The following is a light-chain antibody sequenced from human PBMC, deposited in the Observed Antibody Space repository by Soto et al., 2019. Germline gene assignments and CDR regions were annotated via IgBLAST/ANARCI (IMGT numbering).Light chain of an antibody. V-gene: IGLV2-14*01. Sequence: QSALSQPASVSGSPGQSITIPCTVSFSDIAVFNYVSWYQQYPGRAPKLLIYQVTSRASGVSHRFSGSKSGNTASLTISGLQPEDEAEYYCNSYSSTNFYVFGTGTKVTVL. J-gene: IGLJ1*01. CDR2: QVT. CDR1: FSDIAVFNY. CDR3: NSYSSTNFYV.